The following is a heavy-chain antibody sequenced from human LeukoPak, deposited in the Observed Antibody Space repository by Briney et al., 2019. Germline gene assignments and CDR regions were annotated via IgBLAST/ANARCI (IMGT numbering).Heavy chain of an antibody. D-gene: IGHD3-16*01. CDR2: ISGDGSNT. CDR3: AKDIGHSILTFGGVPLAFYI. Sequence: GGSLRLSCAASGFTFTRDYMHWVREAPGQGLVWVSRISGDGSNTIYADSVKGRFTISRDNAKNTVYLQMSSLRAEDTAVYYCAKDIGHSILTFGGVPLAFYIWGKRTRVTVSS. CDR1: GFTFTRDY. J-gene: IGHJ3*02. V-gene: IGHV3-74*01.